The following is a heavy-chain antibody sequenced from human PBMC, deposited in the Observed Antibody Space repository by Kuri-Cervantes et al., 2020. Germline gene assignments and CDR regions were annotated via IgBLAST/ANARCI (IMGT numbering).Heavy chain of an antibody. CDR2: ISSSSSTI. Sequence: GESLKISCAASGFTFSSYSMNWVRQAPGKGVEWVSYISSSSSTIYYADSVKGRFTISRDNAKNSLYLQMNSLRDEDTAVYYCARGYYDSSGYWIKGAFDIWGQGTMVTVSS. V-gene: IGHV3-48*02. J-gene: IGHJ3*02. CDR1: GFTFSSYS. D-gene: IGHD3-22*01. CDR3: ARGYYDSSGYWIKGAFDI.